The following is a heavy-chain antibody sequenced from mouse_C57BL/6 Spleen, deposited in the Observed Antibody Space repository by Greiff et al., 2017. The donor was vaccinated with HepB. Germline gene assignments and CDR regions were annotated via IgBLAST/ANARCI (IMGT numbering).Heavy chain of an antibody. CDR1: GYTFTSYW. CDR2: IHPNSGST. D-gene: IGHD1-1*01. V-gene: IGHV1-64*01. Sequence: QVQLQQPAAELVKPGASVKLSCKASGYTFTSYWMHWVKQRPGQGLEWIGMIHPNSGSTNYNEKFKSKATLTVDKSSSTAYMQLSSLTSEDSAVYYCARLRVTTVVAPFDYWGQGTTLTVSS. J-gene: IGHJ2*01. CDR3: ARLRVTTVVAPFDY.